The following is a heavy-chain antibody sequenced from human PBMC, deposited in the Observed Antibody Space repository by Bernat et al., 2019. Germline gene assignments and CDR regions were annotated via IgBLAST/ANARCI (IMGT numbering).Heavy chain of an antibody. CDR2: INHSGST. D-gene: IGHD4-11*01. CDR3: ARVDYNWYFDL. V-gene: IGHV4-34*01. Sequence: QVQLQQWGAGLLKPSATLSLTCAVYGGSFSGYYWSWIRQPPGKGLEWIGEINHSGSTNYNPSLKSRVTISVDTSKNQFSLKLSSVTAADTAVYYCARVDYNWYFDLWGRGTLVTVSS. J-gene: IGHJ2*01. CDR1: GGSFSGYY.